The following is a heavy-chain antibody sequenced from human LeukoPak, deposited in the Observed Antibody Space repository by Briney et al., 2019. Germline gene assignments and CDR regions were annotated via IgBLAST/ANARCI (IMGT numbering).Heavy chain of an antibody. J-gene: IGHJ4*02. CDR3: ARDGPVK. V-gene: IGHV4-39*07. D-gene: IGHD3-22*01. Sequence: KASETLSLTCTVSGGSILSTIYYWAWIRQPPGKGLEWIGSIHYSGPTYYNPSLKSRVTISIDTSKSQFSLKLTSVTAADTAVYYCARDGPVKWGQGTLVTASS. CDR1: GGSILSTIYY. CDR2: IHYSGPT.